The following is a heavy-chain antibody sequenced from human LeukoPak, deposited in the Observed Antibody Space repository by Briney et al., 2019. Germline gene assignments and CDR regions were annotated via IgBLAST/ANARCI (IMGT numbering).Heavy chain of an antibody. J-gene: IGHJ5*02. CDR3: ARHGVSTGWSLYNWFDP. D-gene: IGHD6-19*01. CDR1: GASISSRNYY. V-gene: IGHV4-39*01. CDR2: IYFSGST. Sequence: SETLSLTCTVSGASISSRNYYWDWIRQPPGKGLEWIGSIYFSGSTYYNPSLKSRVTISVHTSKNQFSLKLSSVTAADTAVYYCARHGVSTGWSLYNWFDPWGQGTLVTVSS.